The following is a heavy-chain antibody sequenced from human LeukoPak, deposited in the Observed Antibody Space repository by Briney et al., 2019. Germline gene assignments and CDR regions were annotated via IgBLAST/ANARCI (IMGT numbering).Heavy chain of an antibody. CDR2: INPNSGGT. CDR1: GYTFTGYN. J-gene: IGHJ6*03. V-gene: IGHV1-2*02. CDR3: ARGYYYYMDV. Sequence: ASVKVSCKASGYTFTGYNMHWVRQAPGQGLGWMGWINPNSGGTNYAQKFQGRVTMTRDTSISAAYMELSRLRSDDTAVYYCARGYYYYMDVWGKGTTVTVSS.